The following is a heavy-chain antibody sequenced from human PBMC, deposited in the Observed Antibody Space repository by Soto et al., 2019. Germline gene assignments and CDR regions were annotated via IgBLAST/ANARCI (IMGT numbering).Heavy chain of an antibody. CDR3: AKDQISRIQLWTPVFDY. CDR1: GFTFSSYW. J-gene: IGHJ4*02. Sequence: PGGSLRLSCAASGFTFSSYWMSWVRQAPGKGLEWVANIKQDGSEKYYADSVKGRFTISRDNSKNTLYLQMNSLRAEDTAVYYCAKDQISRIQLWTPVFDYWGQGTLVTVSS. CDR2: IKQDGSEK. V-gene: IGHV3-7*01. D-gene: IGHD5-18*01.